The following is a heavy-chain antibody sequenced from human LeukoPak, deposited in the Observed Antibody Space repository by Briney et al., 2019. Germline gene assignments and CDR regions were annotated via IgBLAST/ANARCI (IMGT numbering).Heavy chain of an antibody. J-gene: IGHJ4*02. CDR2: IIPIFGTA. CDR1: GGTFSSYA. V-gene: IGHV1-69*05. D-gene: IGHD3-22*01. CDR3: AREFGYYDSSGLFDY. Sequence: SVKVSCKASGGTFSSYAISWVRQAPGQGLEWMGGIIPIFGTANYAQKFQGRVTITTDESTSTAYMELSSLRSEDTAVYYCAREFGYYDSSGLFDYWGQGTLVTVSS.